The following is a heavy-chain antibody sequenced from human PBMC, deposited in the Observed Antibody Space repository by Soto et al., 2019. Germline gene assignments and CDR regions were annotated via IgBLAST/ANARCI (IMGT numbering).Heavy chain of an antibody. CDR2: IFATSTTI. Sequence: PVGSLRLSCVASGFIFRSYSLVWFRQAPGKGLEWISYIFATSTTIYYADSVKGRFSVSRDNAKNSLFLLINSLRAEDTAVYYCARDKDWAFDYWGQGT. J-gene: IGHJ4*02. CDR3: ARDKDWAFDY. CDR1: GFIFRSYS. V-gene: IGHV3-48*04. D-gene: IGHD3-9*01.